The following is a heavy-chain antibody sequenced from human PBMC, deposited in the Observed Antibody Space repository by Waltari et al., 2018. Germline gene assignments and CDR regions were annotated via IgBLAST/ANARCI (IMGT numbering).Heavy chain of an antibody. CDR2: IIPILGIA. D-gene: IGHD6-13*01. J-gene: IGHJ4*01. CDR1: GGTFSSYT. Sequence: QVQLVQSGAEVKKPGSSVKVSCKASGGTFSSYTISWVRQAPGQGPEWMGRIIPILGIANYAQKFQGRVTITADKSTSTAYMELSSLRSEDTAVYYCARDQLSGIAAAGAPFDYWGQGTLVTVSS. V-gene: IGHV1-69*08. CDR3: ARDQLSGIAAAGAPFDY.